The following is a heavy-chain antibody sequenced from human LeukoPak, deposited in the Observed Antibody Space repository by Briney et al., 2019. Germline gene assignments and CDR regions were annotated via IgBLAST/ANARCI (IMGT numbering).Heavy chain of an antibody. V-gene: IGHV3-23*01. CDR2: ISGSGNGT. CDR3: AKATSIAAHDAFDI. D-gene: IGHD6-6*01. CDR1: GFTFRTYA. Sequence: GGSLRLSCTASGFTFRTYAMNWVRQAPGKGLEWLSGISGSGNGTYYADSVKGRFTISRDNSNNMVYLQMNSLTVEDAATYYCAKATSIAAHDAFDIWGQGTMVTVSS. J-gene: IGHJ3*02.